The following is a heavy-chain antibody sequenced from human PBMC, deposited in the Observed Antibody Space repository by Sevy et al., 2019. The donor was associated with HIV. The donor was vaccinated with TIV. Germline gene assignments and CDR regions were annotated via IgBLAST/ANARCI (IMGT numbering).Heavy chain of an antibody. J-gene: IGHJ4*02. CDR2: ISNSGDRT. D-gene: IGHD2-21*01. V-gene: IGHV3-23*01. Sequence: GGSLRLSCAASGFSFNTYAMTWVRQAPGKGLEWVSVISNSGDRTYYADSVKGRFTISRDNSKNTLYLQMISLRAEDTAVHYCAKTLGAIASPFDYRGQGTLVTVSS. CDR1: GFSFNTYA. CDR3: AKTLGAIASPFDY.